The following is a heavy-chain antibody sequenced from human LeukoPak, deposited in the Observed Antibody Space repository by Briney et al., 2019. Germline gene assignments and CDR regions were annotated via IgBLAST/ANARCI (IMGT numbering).Heavy chain of an antibody. J-gene: IGHJ4*02. CDR1: GFTFSSYA. V-gene: IGHV3-30-3*01. D-gene: IGHD2-8*02. CDR2: ISYDGSNK. Sequence: GGSLRLSCAASGFTFSSYAMHWVRQAPGKGLEWVAVISYDGSNKYYADSVKGRFTISRDNSKNTLYLQMNSLRAEDTAVYYCARGWWLFENWGQGTLVTVSS. CDR3: ARGWWLFEN.